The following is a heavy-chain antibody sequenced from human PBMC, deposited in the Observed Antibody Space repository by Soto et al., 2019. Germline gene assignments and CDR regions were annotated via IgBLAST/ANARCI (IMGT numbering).Heavy chain of an antibody. CDR3: ARWYNWNYWFDP. V-gene: IGHV1-69*13. Sequence: SVKVSCKASGGTFSSYRINWVRQAPGQGLEWVGGIVPIYRTADYAQKFQGRVTITADESTSTAYMELSSLRSEDTAVYYCARWYNWNYWFDPWGQGTLVTVSS. J-gene: IGHJ5*02. CDR2: IVPIYRTA. D-gene: IGHD1-7*01. CDR1: GGTFSSYR.